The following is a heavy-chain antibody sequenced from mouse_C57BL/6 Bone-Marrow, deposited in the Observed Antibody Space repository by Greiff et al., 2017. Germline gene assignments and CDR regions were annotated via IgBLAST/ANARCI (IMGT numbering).Heavy chain of an antibody. CDR3: ARDYGSSVDY. CDR1: GFTFSDYG. V-gene: IGHV5-17*01. D-gene: IGHD1-1*01. Sequence: EVKLMESGGGLVKPGGSLKLSCAASGFTFSDYGMHWVRQAPEQGLEWVAYISSGSSTIYYADTVKGRFTISRDKAKNTLFLQMTRLRSEDTAMYYCARDYGSSVDYWGQGTTLTVSS. CDR2: ISSGSSTI. J-gene: IGHJ2*01.